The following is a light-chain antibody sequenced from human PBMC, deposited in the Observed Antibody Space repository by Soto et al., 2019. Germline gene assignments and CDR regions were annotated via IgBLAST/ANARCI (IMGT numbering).Light chain of an antibody. Sequence: DIQLTQSPSFLSASVGYRVTITCRLSQGISSYLNWYRQKPGKAPKLLIYAASSLQSGVPSRFSGSGSGTDFTLTISSLQPEDFATYYCQQSYSTPWTFGQGTKVDIK. V-gene: IGKV1-39*01. CDR1: QGISSY. J-gene: IGKJ1*01. CDR2: AAS. CDR3: QQSYSTPWT.